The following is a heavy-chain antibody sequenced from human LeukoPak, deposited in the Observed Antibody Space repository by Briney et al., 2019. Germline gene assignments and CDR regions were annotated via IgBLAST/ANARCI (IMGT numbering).Heavy chain of an antibody. J-gene: IGHJ3*02. D-gene: IGHD2-15*01. V-gene: IGHV1-3*03. CDR1: GYTFTSYT. CDR2: INTGNGNT. Sequence: ASVKVSCKASGYTFTSYTMHWVRQAPGQRLEWMGWINTGNGNTKYSQEFQGRVTITRDTSASTAYMEMSSLRSEDTAVYYCGRVSCGGNCYSLIGTFDIWGQGTMVTVSS. CDR3: GRVSCGGNCYSLIGTFDI.